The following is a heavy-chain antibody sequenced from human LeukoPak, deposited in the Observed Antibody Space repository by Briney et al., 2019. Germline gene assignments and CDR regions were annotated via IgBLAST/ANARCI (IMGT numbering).Heavy chain of an antibody. CDR1: GFTFNNYI. V-gene: IGHV3-15*01. D-gene: IGHD3-22*01. CDR3: TTRYYYDKGSPGL. Sequence: PGGSLRLSCAASGFTFNNYIMNWVRQAPGKGLEWVGRIKSKTDGGTTDYAAPVKGRFTISRDDSKNTLYLQMNSLKTEDTAVYYCTTRYYYDKGSPGLWGQGTLVTVSS. J-gene: IGHJ4*02. CDR2: IKSKTDGGTT.